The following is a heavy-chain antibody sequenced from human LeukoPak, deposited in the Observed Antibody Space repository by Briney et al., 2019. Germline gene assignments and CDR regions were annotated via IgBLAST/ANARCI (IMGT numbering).Heavy chain of an antibody. J-gene: IGHJ4*02. D-gene: IGHD3-3*01. CDR1: GGSISSYY. Sequence: PSETLSLTCTVSGGSISSYYWSWIRQPPGKGLEWIGYIYYSGSTNYNPSLKSRVTISVDTSKNQFSLKLSSVTAADTAVYYCARAECYFDYWGQGTLVTVSS. CDR3: ARAECYFDY. CDR2: IYYSGST. V-gene: IGHV4-59*01.